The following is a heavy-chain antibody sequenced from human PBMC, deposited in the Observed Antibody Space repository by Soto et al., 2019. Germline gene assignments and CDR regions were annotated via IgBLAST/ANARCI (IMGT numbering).Heavy chain of an antibody. CDR1: GYTFTSYG. D-gene: IGHD1-26*01. J-gene: IGHJ3*02. Sequence: ASVKVSCKASGYTFTSYGISWVRQAPGQGLEWMGWISAYNGNTNYAQKLQGRVTMTTDTSTSTAYMELRSLRSDDTAVYYCASIVGATYGDAFDSWGQGTMVTVSS. CDR2: ISAYNGNT. CDR3: ASIVGATYGDAFDS. V-gene: IGHV1-18*01.